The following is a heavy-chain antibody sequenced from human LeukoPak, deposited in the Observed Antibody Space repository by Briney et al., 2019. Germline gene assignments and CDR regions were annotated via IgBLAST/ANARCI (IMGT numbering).Heavy chain of an antibody. CDR1: GGSFSGYY. CDR3: AMSFYDISDYSLSGAFDI. Sequence: PSETLSLTCAVYGGSFSGYYWSWVRQPPGKGLEWIGEISHSGSTNYNPSLKSRVTISLDTSKKQFFLRLSSVTAADTAVYYCAMSFYDISDYSLSGAFDIWGQGTMVTVSS. V-gene: IGHV4-34*01. CDR2: ISHSGST. J-gene: IGHJ3*02. D-gene: IGHD3-22*01.